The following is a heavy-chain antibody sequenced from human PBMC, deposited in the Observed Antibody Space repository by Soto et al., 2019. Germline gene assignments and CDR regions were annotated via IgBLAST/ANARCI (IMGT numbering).Heavy chain of an antibody. CDR1: GFTFSSYG. CDR2: ISGSGGST. V-gene: IGHV3-23*01. D-gene: IGHD3-3*01. J-gene: IGHJ5*02. CDR3: AKDYYGVDP. Sequence: PGGSLRLSCAASGFTFSSYGMNWVRQAPGKGLEWVSAISGSGGSTYYADSVKGRFTISRDNPKNTLYLQMNNLRAEDTAVYYCAKDYYGVDPWGQGTLVTVSS.